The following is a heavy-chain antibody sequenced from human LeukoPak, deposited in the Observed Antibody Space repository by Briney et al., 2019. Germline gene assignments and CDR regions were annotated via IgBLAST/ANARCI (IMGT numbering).Heavy chain of an antibody. CDR2: ITPYNGNT. CDR1: GYTFTNFG. D-gene: IGHD3-9*01. CDR3: ARDATGYDILTGYPYYYMDV. J-gene: IGHJ6*03. V-gene: IGHV1-18*03. Sequence: PGASVKVSCKASGYTFTNFGISWVRQAPGQGLEWMGWITPYNGNTNYAQKLQGRDTLTTDTSTSTAYMELRSLRSEDMAVYYCARDATGYDILTGYPYYYMDVWGKGTTVTVSS.